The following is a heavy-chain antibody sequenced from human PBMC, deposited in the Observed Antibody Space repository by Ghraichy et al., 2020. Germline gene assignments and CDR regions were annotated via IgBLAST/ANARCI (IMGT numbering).Heavy chain of an antibody. D-gene: IGHD6-19*01. V-gene: IGHV4-30-4*01. CDR3: ARGKAVVGTLYDY. CDR2: IYYSGST. CDR1: GGSISSGYYY. Sequence: SETLSLTCTVSGGSISSGYYYWTWIRQPPGKGLEWIGYIYYSGSTYYNPSLNSRASISEDTSKNQFSLKLSCVTAADTAVYYCARGKAVVGTLYDYWGQATLVTVSS. J-gene: IGHJ4*02.